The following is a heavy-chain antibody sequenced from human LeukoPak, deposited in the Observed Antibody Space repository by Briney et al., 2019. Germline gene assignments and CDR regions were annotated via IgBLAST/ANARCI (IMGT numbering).Heavy chain of an antibody. V-gene: IGHV4-39*01. CDR3: ARHQYSTARFDC. J-gene: IGHJ4*02. CDR2: IYYNGST. D-gene: IGHD4-11*01. Sequence: PSETLSLTCTVSGDAISSSSYYWGWIRQPPGRGLEWIGSIYYNGSTYCSPSLESRVTISVDTSKNQFSLKLSSVTAADTAVYYCARHQYSTARFDCWGQGTLVTVSS. CDR1: GDAISSSSYY.